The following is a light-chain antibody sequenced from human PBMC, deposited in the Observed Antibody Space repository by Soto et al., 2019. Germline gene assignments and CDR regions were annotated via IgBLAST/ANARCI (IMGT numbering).Light chain of an antibody. Sequence: VLIPQSPLSLPGTFVKPPSISCMSYHPLVYSDGIAYVSWFQQRAGRSRRRLIYKVSNRESGVPARFSGSGSGTAFVLITSRVEAEEVGVYYCSQRTHRLITFGQGTRLEIK. J-gene: IGKJ5*01. CDR1: HPLVYSDGIAY. V-gene: IGKV2-30*01. CDR2: KVS. CDR3: SQRTHRLIT.